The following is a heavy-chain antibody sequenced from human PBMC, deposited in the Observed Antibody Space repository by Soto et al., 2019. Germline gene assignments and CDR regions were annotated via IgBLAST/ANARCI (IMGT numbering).Heavy chain of an antibody. J-gene: IGHJ6*02. CDR3: ARAAFRSGYYGYYYGMDA. CDR1: GGTFSTHA. Sequence: QVHLEQSGAAVKKPGSSVKVSCKASGGTFSTHALSWVRQAPGQGLEGLGGIIPILGTPNYAQKFQGRVTVTADEYTSTAYMELSRLTSEDTAVYYCARAAFRSGYYGYYYGMDAWGQGTAVTVS. CDR2: IIPILGTP. D-gene: IGHD3-3*01. V-gene: IGHV1-69*01.